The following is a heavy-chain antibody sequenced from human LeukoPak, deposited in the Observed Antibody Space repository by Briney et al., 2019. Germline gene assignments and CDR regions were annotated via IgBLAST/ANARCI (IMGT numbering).Heavy chain of an antibody. CDR3: ARVGSYYYDSSGYTTGRFDY. CDR1: GGPISSGGYY. V-gene: IGHV4-31*03. D-gene: IGHD3-22*01. J-gene: IGHJ4*02. CDR2: IYYSGST. Sequence: PSETLSLTCTVSGGPISSGGYYWSWIRQHPGKGLEWIGYIYYSGSTYYNPSLKSRVTISVDTSKNQFSLKLSSVTAADTAVYYCARVGSYYYDSSGYTTGRFDYWGQGTLVTVSS.